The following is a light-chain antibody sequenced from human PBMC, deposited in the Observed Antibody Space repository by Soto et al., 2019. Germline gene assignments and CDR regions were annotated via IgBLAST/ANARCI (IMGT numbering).Light chain of an antibody. CDR1: QSVLYSSNTKNY. CDR2: WAS. V-gene: IGKV4-1*01. Sequence: DIVMTQSPDSLAVSLGERATINCKSSQSVLYSSNTKNYLAWYQQKPGQPPKLLIYWASTRESGVPDRFSGSGSGTDFTLTISSLQAEDVAVYDCQQYYRPWTFGQGTKVEIK. J-gene: IGKJ1*01. CDR3: QQYYRPWT.